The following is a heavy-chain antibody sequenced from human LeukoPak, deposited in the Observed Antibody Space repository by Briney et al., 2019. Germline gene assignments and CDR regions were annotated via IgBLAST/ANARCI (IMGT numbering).Heavy chain of an antibody. CDR3: ARLKGYGLYGDYVGY. CDR1: GYSISSGYY. V-gene: IGHV4-38-2*02. CDR2: IYHSGST. Sequence: SETLSLTCTVSGYSISSGYYWGWIRQPPGKGLEWIGSIYHSGSTYYNPSLKSRVTISVDTSKNQFSLKLSSVTAADTAVYYCARLKGYGLYGDYVGYWGQGTLVTVSS. D-gene: IGHD2-2*02. J-gene: IGHJ4*02.